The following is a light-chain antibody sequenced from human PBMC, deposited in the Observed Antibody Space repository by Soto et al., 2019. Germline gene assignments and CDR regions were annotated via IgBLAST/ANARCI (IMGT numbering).Light chain of an antibody. V-gene: IGKV3-15*01. CDR2: GAS. CDR3: QQYSNWWT. J-gene: IGKJ1*01. Sequence: EIMLTQSPATLSVNPGERATLSCSASQSVSSNLAWYQQKPGQAPRLLIFGASTRATGIPARFSGSGSGTEFTLTISSLQSEDFAVYYCQQYSNWWTFGQGTKVDI. CDR1: QSVSSN.